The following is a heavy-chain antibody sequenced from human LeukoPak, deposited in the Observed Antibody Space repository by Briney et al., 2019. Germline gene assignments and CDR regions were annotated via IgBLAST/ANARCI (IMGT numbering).Heavy chain of an antibody. J-gene: IGHJ6*02. CDR1: GGSISSGGYS. D-gene: IGHD2-2*01. CDR2: IYHSGST. Sequence: SETLSLTCAVSGGSISSGGYSWSWIRQPPGTGLEWIGYIYHSGSTYYNPSLKSRVTISVDRSKNQFSLKLSSVTAADTAVYYCARSRGCSSTIACYYYYYGMDVWGQGTTVTVSS. V-gene: IGHV4-30-2*01. CDR3: ARSRGCSSTIACYYYYYGMDV.